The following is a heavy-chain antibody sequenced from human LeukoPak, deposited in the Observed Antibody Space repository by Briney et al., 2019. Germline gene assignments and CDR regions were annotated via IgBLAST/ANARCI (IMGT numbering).Heavy chain of an antibody. CDR2: IGIRGDT. V-gene: IGHV3-13*01. D-gene: IGHD5-18*01. Sequence: PGGSLRLSCAASGFTFIDYDMHWVRQVTGKGLEWVSAIGIRGDTHYSGSVKGRFTISRENAESSLYLQMNSLRAEDTAVYYCARGGIQMSGIDEFDYWGQGTLVTVSS. CDR1: GFTFIDYD. J-gene: IGHJ4*02. CDR3: ARGGIQMSGIDEFDY.